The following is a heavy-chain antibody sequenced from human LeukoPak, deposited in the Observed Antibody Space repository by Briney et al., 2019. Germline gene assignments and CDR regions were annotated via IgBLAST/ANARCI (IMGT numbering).Heavy chain of an antibody. CDR1: GYTFTTYD. V-gene: IGHV1-8*02. CDR2: MNPNSGNT. J-gene: IGHJ4*02. Sequence: ASVKVSCKASGYTFTTYDINWVRQATGQGLEWMGWMNPNSGNTDYAQKFQGRVTMTRNTSISTAYMELSSLRSEDTAVYYCARDQGATVKGFDYWGQGTLVTVSS. D-gene: IGHD4-11*01. CDR3: ARDQGATVKGFDY.